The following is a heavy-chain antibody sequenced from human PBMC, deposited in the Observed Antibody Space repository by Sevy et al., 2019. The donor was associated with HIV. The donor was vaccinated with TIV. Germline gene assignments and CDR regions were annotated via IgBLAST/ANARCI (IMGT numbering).Heavy chain of an antibody. CDR3: AKWDADRRWYFDY. Sequence: GGSLRLSCAASGFSFSNYNMNWVRQAPGKGLEWVSYNTGSSDYIYYADSVKGRFTISRDNAKNSLYLRMNSLKTEDTAVYYCAKWDADRRWYFDYWGQGILVTVSS. V-gene: IGHV3-21*06. CDR1: GFSFSNYN. CDR2: NTGSSDYI. D-gene: IGHD1-26*01. J-gene: IGHJ4*02.